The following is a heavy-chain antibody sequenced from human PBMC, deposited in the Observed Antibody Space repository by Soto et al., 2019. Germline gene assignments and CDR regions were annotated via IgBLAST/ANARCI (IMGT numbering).Heavy chain of an antibody. D-gene: IGHD3-22*01. CDR2: INTYNGNT. V-gene: IGHV1-18*01. CDR3: ALRRLRDSMDFDY. J-gene: IGHJ4*02. Sequence: ASVKVSCKASGYTFTNYGISWVRQAPGQGLEWMGWINTYNGNTNHAQKLQGRVTMTTDTSTSTAYMELRSLRSDDTAVYYCALRRLRDSMDFDYWGQGTLVTVSS. CDR1: GYTFTNYG.